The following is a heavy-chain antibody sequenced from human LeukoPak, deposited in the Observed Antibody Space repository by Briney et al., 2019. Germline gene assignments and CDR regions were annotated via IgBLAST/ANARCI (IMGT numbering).Heavy chain of an antibody. J-gene: IGHJ6*03. CDR1: GFTFSSYA. CDR3: AKPPEYYYPYYYYMDV. CDR2: ISGSGGST. V-gene: IGHV3-23*01. Sequence: GGSLRLSCAASGFTFSSYAMSWVRQAPGKGLEWVSAISGSGGSTYYADSVKGRFTISRDNSKNTLYLQMNSLRAEDTAVYYCAKPPEYYYPYYYYMDVWGKGTTVTVSS. D-gene: IGHD2/OR15-2a*01.